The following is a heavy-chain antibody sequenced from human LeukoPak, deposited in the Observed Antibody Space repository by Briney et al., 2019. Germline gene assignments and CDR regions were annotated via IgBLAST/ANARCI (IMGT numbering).Heavy chain of an antibody. Sequence: GGSLRLSCAASGFTFSSYWMSWVRQAPGKRLEWVANIKQDGSEKYYVDSVKGRFTISRDNAKNSLYLQMNSLRAEDTAVYYCARVGVVVPAAMRYYYYMDVWGKGTTVTVSS. J-gene: IGHJ6*03. CDR3: ARVGVVVPAAMRYYYYMDV. CDR1: GFTFSSYW. V-gene: IGHV3-7*01. D-gene: IGHD2-2*01. CDR2: IKQDGSEK.